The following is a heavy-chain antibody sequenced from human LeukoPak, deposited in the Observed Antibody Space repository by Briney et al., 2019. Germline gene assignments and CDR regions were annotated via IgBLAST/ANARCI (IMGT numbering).Heavy chain of an antibody. Sequence: GGSLRLSCAASGITFSSYWMHWVRRAPGKGLVWVSRINGDGSSTSYADSVKGRFTISRDNSKNTLYLQMNSLRVEDTAVYYCAKDRGRTWVQVANWGQGTLVTVSS. CDR3: AKDRGRTWVQVAN. D-gene: IGHD2-15*01. CDR2: INGDGSST. V-gene: IGHV3-74*01. CDR1: GITFSSYW. J-gene: IGHJ4*02.